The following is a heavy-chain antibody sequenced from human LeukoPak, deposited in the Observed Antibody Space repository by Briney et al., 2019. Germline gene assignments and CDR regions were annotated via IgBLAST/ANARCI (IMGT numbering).Heavy chain of an antibody. Sequence: QPGGSLRLSCAASGFTLSSYWMNWVRQAPGKGLEWVANVKEDGSEKNYVDSVKGRFVISRDNAKNSLYLQMNSLRAEDTAVYYCTRGYRSGWYDCWGQGTLVTVSS. CDR2: VKEDGSEK. D-gene: IGHD6-19*01. J-gene: IGHJ4*02. CDR3: TRGYRSGWYDC. V-gene: IGHV3-7*01. CDR1: GFTLSSYW.